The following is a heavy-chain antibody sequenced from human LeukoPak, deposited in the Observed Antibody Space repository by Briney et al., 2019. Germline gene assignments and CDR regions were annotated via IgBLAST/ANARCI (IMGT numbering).Heavy chain of an antibody. CDR2: IYYSGST. J-gene: IGHJ5*02. D-gene: IGHD1-1*01. Sequence: SETLSLTCTVSGGSISSYRSYWGWIRQPPGKGLEWIVTIYYSGSTHYNPSAKSRLTISVDTSKNQFSLQLSSVTAADTAGYYCGRQERKTGTPLFDPWGQGTLVTISS. CDR3: GRQERKTGTPLFDP. CDR1: GGSISSYRSY. V-gene: IGHV4-39*07.